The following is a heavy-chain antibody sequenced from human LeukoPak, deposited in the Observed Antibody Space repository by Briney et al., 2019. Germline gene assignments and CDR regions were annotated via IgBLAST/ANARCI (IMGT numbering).Heavy chain of an antibody. J-gene: IGHJ6*03. V-gene: IGHV1-2*02. CDR3: AREMGYSSSWTTYYYYYYMDV. CDR2: INPNINGT. D-gene: IGHD6-13*01. CDR1: GYTFTGYY. Sequence: ASVKVSCKASGYTFTGYYIHWVRQAPGQGLEWMGWINPNINGTNYAQKFQGRVTMTRDTSISTAYMELSRLRSDDTAVYYCAREMGYSSSWTTYYYYYYMDVWGKGTTVTISS.